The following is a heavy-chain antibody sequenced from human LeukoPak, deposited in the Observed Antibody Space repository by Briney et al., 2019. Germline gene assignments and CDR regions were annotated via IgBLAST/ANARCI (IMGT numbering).Heavy chain of an antibody. D-gene: IGHD6-13*01. CDR3: ARVGSSSNYYYYMDV. J-gene: IGHJ6*03. Sequence: SETLSLTCTVSGGSISSYYWSWIRQPPGKGLEWIGYIYYSGSTNYNPSLESRVTISVDTSKNQFSLKLSSVTAADTAVYYCARVGSSSNYYYYMDVWGKGTTVTVSS. CDR2: IYYSGST. V-gene: IGHV4-59*01. CDR1: GGSISSYY.